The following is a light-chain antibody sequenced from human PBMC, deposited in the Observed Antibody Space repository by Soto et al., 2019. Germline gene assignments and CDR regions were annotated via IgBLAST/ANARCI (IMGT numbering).Light chain of an antibody. V-gene: IGKV3-20*01. CDR1: QSVSSSY. Sequence: EIVLTQSPGTLSLSPGERATLSCRASQSVSSSYLAWYQQKPGQAPRLLIYGASSRATGIPDRFSGSGSGTDFTLTISILEPEDCAVYYCQQYGSSPYTFGQGNKLEIK. CDR2: GAS. J-gene: IGKJ2*01. CDR3: QQYGSSPYT.